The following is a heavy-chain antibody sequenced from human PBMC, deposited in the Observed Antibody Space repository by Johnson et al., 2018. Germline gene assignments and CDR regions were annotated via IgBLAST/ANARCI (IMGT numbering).Heavy chain of an antibody. CDR1: GFSVGSNY. J-gene: IGHJ3*02. V-gene: IGHV3-66*02. D-gene: IGHD4-17*01. CDR2: IKSYGST. CDR3: ARRDDYGNAFDI. Sequence: VQLVQSGGGLVQPGGSLRLSCAASGFSVGSNYMTWVRQAPGGGLAWVSLIKSYGSTYSADSVKGRFTISRDNSKNTVYLQMNSLRPEDTAVYFCARRDDYGNAFDIWGQGTMVTVSS.